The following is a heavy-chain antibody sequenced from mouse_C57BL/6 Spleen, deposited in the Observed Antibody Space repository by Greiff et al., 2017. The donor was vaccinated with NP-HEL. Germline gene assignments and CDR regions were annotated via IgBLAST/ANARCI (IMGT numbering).Heavy chain of an antibody. CDR3: ARGGQLRLRYYAMDY. J-gene: IGHJ4*01. CDR1: GYTFTDYT. D-gene: IGHD3-2*02. Sequence: VQLKESGPELVKPGASVKIPCKASGYTFTDYTMDWVQQSHGKSLEWIGDINPNNGGTIYNQKFKGKATLTVDKSSSTAYMELRSLTSEDTAVYYCARGGQLRLRYYAMDYWGQGTSVTVSS. V-gene: IGHV1-18*01. CDR2: INPNNGGT.